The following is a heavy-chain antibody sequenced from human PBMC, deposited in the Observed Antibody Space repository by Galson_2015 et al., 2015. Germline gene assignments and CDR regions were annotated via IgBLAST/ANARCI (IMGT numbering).Heavy chain of an antibody. J-gene: IGHJ4*02. CDR3: AKGGPFYDSSGYFDY. Sequence: SLRLSCAASGFTFSSYGMHWVRQAPGKGLEWVAIISYDGSNKYYADSVKGRFTISRDNSKNTLYLRMNSLRAEDTAVYYCAKGGPFYDSSGYFDYWGQGTLVTVSS. CDR2: ISYDGSNK. CDR1: GFTFSSYG. V-gene: IGHV3-30*18. D-gene: IGHD3-22*01.